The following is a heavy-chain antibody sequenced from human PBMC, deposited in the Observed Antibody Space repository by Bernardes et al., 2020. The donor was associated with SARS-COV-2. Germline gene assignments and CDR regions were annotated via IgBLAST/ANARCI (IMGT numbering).Heavy chain of an antibody. Sequence: GGSLRLSCVGSGFDFRDYWMTWVRQAPGQGLEWVANIKRDGSETYYVDSVKGRFTISRDNAKNLVFLQMNTLRAEDTAVFYCARSAGMDVWGQGTMVTVSS. J-gene: IGHJ6*02. V-gene: IGHV3-7*03. CDR3: ARSAGMDV. CDR1: GFDFRDYW. CDR2: IKRDGSET.